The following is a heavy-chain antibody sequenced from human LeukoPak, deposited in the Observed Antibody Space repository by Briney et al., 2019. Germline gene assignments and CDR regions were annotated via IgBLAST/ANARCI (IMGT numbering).Heavy chain of an antibody. CDR3: AKHESLIAFDI. Sequence: ETVPHIRTVSGGSISSSSDYWGWIRQPPGKGLEWIASIHYSGGSNYNPSLKSRVTISVDTSKNQVSLKVRSVTAADTAVYYCAKHESLIAFDIWGQGTMVTVSS. CDR1: GGSISSSSDY. V-gene: IGHV4-39*01. J-gene: IGHJ3*02. CDR2: IHYSGGS.